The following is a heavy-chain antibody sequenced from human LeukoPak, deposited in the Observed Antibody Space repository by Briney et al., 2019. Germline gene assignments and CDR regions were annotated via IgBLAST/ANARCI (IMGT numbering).Heavy chain of an antibody. V-gene: IGHV4-59*01. CDR1: GDSITNSY. CDR2: TYHSGSS. Sequence: PSETLSLTCTVSGDSITNSYRAWIRQSPGKGLEWIGHTYHSGSSAYHPSLKSRVSMLVDTSTNQLFLNLTSVTAADTAVYYCARRVVAAHNWFDPWGQGTLVTVSS. J-gene: IGHJ5*02. D-gene: IGHD2-15*01. CDR3: ARRVVAAHNWFDP.